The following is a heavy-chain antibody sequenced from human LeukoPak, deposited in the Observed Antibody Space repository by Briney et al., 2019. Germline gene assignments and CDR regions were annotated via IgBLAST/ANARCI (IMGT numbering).Heavy chain of an antibody. CDR2: ISGSSIYI. Sequence: GGSLRLSCPASGFTFRPYSINWVRQAPGKGLDGVSSISGSSIYIYYEESVKGQFTIYRDNAKNSMYLQMNSLRAEDTAVYYCARDPPYYDSSGYYYDYWGQGTLVTVSS. CDR1: GFTFRPYS. V-gene: IGHV3-21*01. CDR3: ARDPPYYDSSGYYYDY. J-gene: IGHJ4*02. D-gene: IGHD3-22*01.